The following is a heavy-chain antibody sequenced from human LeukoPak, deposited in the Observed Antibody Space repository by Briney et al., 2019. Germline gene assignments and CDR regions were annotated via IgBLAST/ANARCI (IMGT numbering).Heavy chain of an antibody. CDR3: AREAGAYYYYMDV. D-gene: IGHD6-19*01. Sequence: PSETLSLTCAVYGGSFSGYYWSWIRQPPGKGLEWIGETNHSGSTNYNPSLKSRVTISVDTFKNQFSLKLSSVTAADTAVYYCAREAGAYYYYMDVWGKGTTVTVSS. CDR2: TNHSGST. J-gene: IGHJ6*03. CDR1: GGSFSGYY. V-gene: IGHV4-34*01.